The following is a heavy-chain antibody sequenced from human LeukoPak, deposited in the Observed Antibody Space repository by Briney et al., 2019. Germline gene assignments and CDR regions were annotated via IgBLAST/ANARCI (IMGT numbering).Heavy chain of an antibody. D-gene: IGHD3-10*01. V-gene: IGHV3-15*01. CDR3: TTGGHYYGL. CDR1: GFPFTNAW. CDR2: IRPKTDGGTT. J-gene: IGHJ4*02. Sequence: PGGSLRLSCAASGFPFTNAWLSWVRQAPGKGLEWVGCIRPKTDGGTTDYAAPVKGRFTISRDDSKNTLYLQMNSLRTEDTAVYYCTTGGHYYGLWGQGTLVTVSS.